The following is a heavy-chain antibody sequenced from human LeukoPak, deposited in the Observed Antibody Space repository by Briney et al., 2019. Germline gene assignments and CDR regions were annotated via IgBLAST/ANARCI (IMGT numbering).Heavy chain of an antibody. Sequence: ASVKVSCKASGYTFTSYDINWVRQATGQGLEWMGWMNPNSGNTGYAQKFQGRVTMTRNTSISTAYMELSSLRSEDTAVYYCARGPTSYYDSSGYYFVRHFDYWGQGTLVTVSS. CDR1: GYTFTSYD. V-gene: IGHV1-8*01. CDR3: ARGPTSYYDSSGYYFVRHFDY. D-gene: IGHD3-22*01. J-gene: IGHJ4*02. CDR2: MNPNSGNT.